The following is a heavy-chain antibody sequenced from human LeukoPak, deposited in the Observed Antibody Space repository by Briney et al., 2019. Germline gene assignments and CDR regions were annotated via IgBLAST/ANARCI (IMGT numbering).Heavy chain of an antibody. CDR1: GFTFSSYA. D-gene: IGHD3-22*01. J-gene: IGHJ4*02. V-gene: IGHV3-30-3*01. CDR3: ASFDSSGYYYTPRFDY. Sequence: GGSLRLSCAASGFTFSSYAMHWVRQAPGKGLEWVAVISYDGSNKYYADSVKGRFTISRDNSKNTLYLQMNSLRAEDTAVYYCASFDSSGYYYTPRFDYWGQGTLVTVSS. CDR2: ISYDGSNK.